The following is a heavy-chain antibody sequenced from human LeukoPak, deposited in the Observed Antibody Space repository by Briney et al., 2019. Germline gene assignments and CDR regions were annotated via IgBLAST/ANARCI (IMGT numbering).Heavy chain of an antibody. J-gene: IGHJ4*02. D-gene: IGHD6-13*01. CDR2: IWYDGSNK. V-gene: IGHV3-33*01. CDR3: ARAGDSSSWYSQPFDY. CDR1: GFTFSSHG. Sequence: GGSLRLSCAASGFTFSSHGMHWVRQAPGKGLEWVAVIWYDGSNKYYADSVKGRFTISRDNSKNTLYLQMNSLRAEDTAVYYCARAGDSSSWYSQPFDYWGQGTLVTVSS.